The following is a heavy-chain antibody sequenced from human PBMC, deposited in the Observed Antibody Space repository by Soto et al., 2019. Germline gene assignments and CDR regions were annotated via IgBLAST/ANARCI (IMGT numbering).Heavy chain of an antibody. D-gene: IGHD5-12*01. J-gene: IGHJ4*02. CDR2: IYYSGST. Sequence: PSETLSLAWIVSVGSIRGSSYYWGWIRQPPGKGLEWIGSIYYSGSTYYNLSLKSRVTISIDTSKNHFSLNLSSVTAADRAVYYCARHRERSYPGSDWTAPDYWGQGTLVTVSS. CDR1: VGSIRGSSYY. V-gene: IGHV4-39*01. CDR3: ARHRERSYPGSDWTAPDY.